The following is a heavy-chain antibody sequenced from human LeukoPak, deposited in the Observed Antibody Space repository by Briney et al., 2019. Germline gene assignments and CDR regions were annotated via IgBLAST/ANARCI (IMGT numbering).Heavy chain of an antibody. CDR2: IDHSGST. D-gene: IGHD6-19*01. Sequence: SETLSLTCAVYGGSFSGYYWSWIRQPPGKGLEWIGEIDHSGSTNYNPSLKSRVTISVDTSKNQFSLKLSSVTAADTAVYYCARQRSSGLRVEDYWGQGTLVTVSS. V-gene: IGHV4-34*01. J-gene: IGHJ4*02. CDR3: ARQRSSGLRVEDY. CDR1: GGSFSGYY.